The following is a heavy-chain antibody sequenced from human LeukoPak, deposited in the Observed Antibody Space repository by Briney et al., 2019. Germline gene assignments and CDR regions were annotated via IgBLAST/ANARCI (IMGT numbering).Heavy chain of an antibody. J-gene: IGHJ4*02. CDR3: ARGYSSSWSYFDY. CDR2: INAGNGNT. Sequence: ASVKVSCKASGYTFTSYAMHWVRQAPGQRLEWMGWINAGNGNTKYSQKFQGRVTITRDTSASTAYMELSSLRSEDTAVYYCARGYSSSWSYFDYWGQRTLVTVSS. V-gene: IGHV1-3*01. CDR1: GYTFTSYA. D-gene: IGHD6-13*01.